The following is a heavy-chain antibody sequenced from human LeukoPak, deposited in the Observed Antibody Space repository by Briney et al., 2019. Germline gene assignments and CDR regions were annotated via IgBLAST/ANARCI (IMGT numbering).Heavy chain of an antibody. CDR1: GYSFTSYW. D-gene: IGHD6-19*01. V-gene: IGHV5-10-1*01. CDR3: ARLAAGNWFDP. J-gene: IGHJ5*02. CDR2: IDPTDSYT. Sequence: GESLKISCKGSGYSFTSYWIGWVRQMPGKGLEWMGRIDPTDSYTNYSPSFQGHVTISVDRSISTASLQWNSLQSSDTAIYYCARLAAGNWFDPWGQGTLVTVSS.